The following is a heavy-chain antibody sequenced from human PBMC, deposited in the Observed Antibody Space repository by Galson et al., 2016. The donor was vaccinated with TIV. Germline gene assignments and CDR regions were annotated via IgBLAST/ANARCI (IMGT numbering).Heavy chain of an antibody. Sequence: QSGAEVKKPGESLKISCKGSGYRFSSYWIGWVRQRPGKGLEWLGIIFPDDSGTRYSPSLEGQVTFSADKSIRTAYLQWSSLKASDTAIYYCARHFRYSDSSGYHYFDSWGQGTMVTFAS. CDR3: ARHFRYSDSSGYHYFDS. J-gene: IGHJ4*02. D-gene: IGHD3-22*01. CDR2: IFPDDSGT. CDR1: GYRFSSYW. V-gene: IGHV5-51*01.